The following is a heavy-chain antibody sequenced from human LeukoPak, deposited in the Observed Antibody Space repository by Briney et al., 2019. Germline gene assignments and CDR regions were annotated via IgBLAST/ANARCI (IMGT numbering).Heavy chain of an antibody. V-gene: IGHV1-2*04. Sequence: ASVKVSCKASGYTFTGYYMHWVRQAPGQGLEWMGWINPNSGGTNYAQKFQGWVTMTRDTSISTAYMELSRLRSDDTAVYYCARDLGSSQLPIAAAAGPGGAYYFDYWGQGTLVTVSS. CDR3: ARDLGSSQLPIAAAAGPGGAYYFDY. CDR1: GYTFTGYY. J-gene: IGHJ4*02. D-gene: IGHD6-13*01. CDR2: INPNSGGT.